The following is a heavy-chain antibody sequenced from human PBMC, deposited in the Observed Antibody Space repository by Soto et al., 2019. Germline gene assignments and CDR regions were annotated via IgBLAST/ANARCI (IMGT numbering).Heavy chain of an antibody. V-gene: IGHV4-4*07. D-gene: IGHD6-25*01. Sequence: SETLSLTCNVSGGSISKFYWAWIRKTAGNGLEWMGRVYATGTTDYNPSLRSRVAMSVDISKKTFSLRLRSVTGADSGVYYSVRDGSKSLRDWFDPWGQGILVTVSS. J-gene: IGHJ5*02. CDR3: VRDGSKSLRDWFDP. CDR1: GGSISKFY. CDR2: VYATGTT.